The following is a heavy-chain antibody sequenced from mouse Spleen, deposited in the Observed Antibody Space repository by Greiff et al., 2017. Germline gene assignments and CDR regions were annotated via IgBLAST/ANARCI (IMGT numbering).Heavy chain of an antibody. V-gene: IGHV10-1*01. CDR3: VRHLRAMDY. J-gene: IGHJ4*01. CDR1: GFSFNTYA. Sequence: EVQRVESGGGLVQPKGSLKLSCAASGFSFNTYAMNWVRQAPGKGLEWVARIRSKSNNYATYYADSVKDRFTISRDDSESMLYLQMNNLKTEDTAMYYCVRHLRAMDYWGQGTSVTVSS. CDR2: IRSKSNNYAT.